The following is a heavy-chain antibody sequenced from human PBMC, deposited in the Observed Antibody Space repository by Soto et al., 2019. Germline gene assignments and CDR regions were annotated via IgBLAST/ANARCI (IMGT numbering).Heavy chain of an antibody. Sequence: PSETLSLTCTVSGGSISSYYWSWIRQPPGKGLEWIGYIYYSGSANYNPSPKSRVTISVDTSKNQFSLKLSSLTAADTGVYYCARTYYDFWSGDYARFHDWFDTWGQGTLVRASS. V-gene: IGHV4-59*01. CDR1: GGSISSYY. CDR2: IYYSGSA. CDR3: ARTYYDFWSGDYARFHDWFDT. J-gene: IGHJ5*02. D-gene: IGHD3-3*01.